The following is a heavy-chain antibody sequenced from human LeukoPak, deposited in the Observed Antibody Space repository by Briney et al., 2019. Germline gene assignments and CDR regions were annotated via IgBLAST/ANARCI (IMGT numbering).Heavy chain of an antibody. Sequence: SETLSLTCTVSGGSTSGSSYYWGWIRQPPGKGLEWIGSIYYSGSTYYNPSLKSRVTISEDTSKNQFSLKLSSVTAADTAVYYCARSRVLWFGAFYYYYGMDVWGQGTTVTVSS. CDR1: GGSTSGSSYY. D-gene: IGHD3-10*01. CDR3: ARSRVLWFGAFYYYYGMDV. V-gene: IGHV4-39*01. CDR2: IYYSGST. J-gene: IGHJ6*02.